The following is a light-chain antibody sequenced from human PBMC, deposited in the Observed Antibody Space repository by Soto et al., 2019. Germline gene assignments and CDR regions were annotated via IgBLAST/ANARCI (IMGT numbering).Light chain of an antibody. J-gene: IGKJ5*01. Sequence: ELVLTQSPATLSLSPGERATLSCRASQSVSSYLAWYQQKPGQAPRLLIYDASNRATGIPARFSGSGSGTDFTLTISSLEPEDSAVYYCQQYNNWPPITFGQGTRLEIK. CDR3: QQYNNWPPIT. CDR1: QSVSSY. V-gene: IGKV3-11*01. CDR2: DAS.